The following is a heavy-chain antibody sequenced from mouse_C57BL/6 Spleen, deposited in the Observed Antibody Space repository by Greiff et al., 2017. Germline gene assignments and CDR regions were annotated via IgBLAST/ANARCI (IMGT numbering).Heavy chain of an antibody. CDR2: IYPGDGDT. CDR3: ARYYGSSFAC. V-gene: IGHV1-82*01. Sequence: VQLVESGPELVKPGASVKISCKASGYAFSSSWMNWVKQRPGKGLEWIGRIYPGDGDTNYNGKFKGKATLTADKSSSTAYMQLSSLTSEDSAVYFCARYYGSSFACWGQGTLVTVSA. J-gene: IGHJ3*01. D-gene: IGHD1-1*01. CDR1: GYAFSSSW.